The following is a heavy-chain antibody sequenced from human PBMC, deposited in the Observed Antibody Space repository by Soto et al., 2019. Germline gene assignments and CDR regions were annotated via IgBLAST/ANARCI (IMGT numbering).Heavy chain of an antibody. J-gene: IGHJ4*02. CDR2: ISAYNGNT. V-gene: IGHV1-18*01. CDR3: AGAVTTSLFDH. Sequence: QVQLVQSGAEVKKPGASVKVSCKASGYTFTSYGISWVRQAPGQGLEWMGWISAYNGNTNYAQKLQGRVTMTTDTSTSTGYMELLSLRSDDTAVYDCAGAVTTSLFDHWGQGALVIVSS. D-gene: IGHD4-17*01. CDR1: GYTFTSYG.